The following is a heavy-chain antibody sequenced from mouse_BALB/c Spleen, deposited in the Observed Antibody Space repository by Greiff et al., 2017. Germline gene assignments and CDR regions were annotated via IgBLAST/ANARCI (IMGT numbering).Heavy chain of an antibody. Sequence: VQLQQSGAELVKPGASVMLSCTASGFNIKDTYMHWVKQRPEQGLVWIGRIDPANGNTKYDPKFQGKATITADTSSNTAYLQLSSLTAEDTAVYYCARSDYRNPYYYAMDYWGQGTSVTVSA. CDR3: ARSDYRNPYYYAMDY. CDR1: GFNIKDTY. J-gene: IGHJ4*01. V-gene: IGHV14-3*02. D-gene: IGHD2-5*01. CDR2: IDPANGNT.